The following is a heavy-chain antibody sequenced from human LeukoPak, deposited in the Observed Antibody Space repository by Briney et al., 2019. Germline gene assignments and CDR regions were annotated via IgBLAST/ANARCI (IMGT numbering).Heavy chain of an antibody. D-gene: IGHD3-22*01. Sequence: LSGTLSLTCAVSGGSISSSNWWSWVRQPPGKGLEWIGEIYHSGSTNYNPSLKSRATISVDKSKNQFSLKLSSVTAADTAVYYCARVLHYYDSSSAFDIWGQGTMVTVSS. CDR3: ARVLHYYDSSSAFDI. V-gene: IGHV4-4*02. CDR1: GGSISSSNW. CDR2: IYHSGST. J-gene: IGHJ3*02.